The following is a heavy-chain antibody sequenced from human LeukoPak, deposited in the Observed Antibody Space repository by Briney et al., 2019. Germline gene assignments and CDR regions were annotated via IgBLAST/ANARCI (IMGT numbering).Heavy chain of an antibody. Sequence: ASVKVFCKASGYTFTSYDINWVRQATGQGLVGMGWMNPNSGNTGYAQKFQGRVTITRNTSISTAYMELSSLRSEDTAVYYCARSPRKNYGDYHYYYYYYMDVWGKGTTVTVSS. CDR2: MNPNSGNT. CDR1: GYTFTSYD. D-gene: IGHD4-17*01. J-gene: IGHJ6*03. CDR3: ARSPRKNYGDYHYYYYYYMDV. V-gene: IGHV1-8*03.